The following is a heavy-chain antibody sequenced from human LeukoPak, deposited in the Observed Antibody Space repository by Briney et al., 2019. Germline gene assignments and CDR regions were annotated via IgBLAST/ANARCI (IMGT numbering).Heavy chain of an antibody. V-gene: IGHV1-2*02. D-gene: IGHD4-17*01. CDR2: INPNSGGT. J-gene: IGHJ6*02. Sequence: GASVKVSCKASGYTFTGYYMHWVRQAPGQGLEWMGWINPNSGGTNYAQKFQGRVTMTRDTSISTAYMELSRLRSDDTAVYYCAGDLGDHGDYRYYYGMDVWGQGTTVTVSS. CDR3: AGDLGDHGDYRYYYGMDV. CDR1: GYTFTGYY.